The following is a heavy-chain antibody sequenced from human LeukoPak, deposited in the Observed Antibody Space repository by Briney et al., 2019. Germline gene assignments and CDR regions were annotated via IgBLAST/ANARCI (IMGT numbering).Heavy chain of an antibody. D-gene: IGHD3-10*01. CDR1: GGSFSGYY. Sequence: SETLSLTCAVYGGSFSGYYWSWIRQPPGKGLDWIGEINHSGSTNYNPSLKSRVTISVDTSKNQFSLKLSSVTAADTAVYYCARGHYYGSGSCVDVWGKGTTVTVSS. J-gene: IGHJ6*04. CDR2: INHSGST. V-gene: IGHV4-34*01. CDR3: ARGHYYGSGSCVDV.